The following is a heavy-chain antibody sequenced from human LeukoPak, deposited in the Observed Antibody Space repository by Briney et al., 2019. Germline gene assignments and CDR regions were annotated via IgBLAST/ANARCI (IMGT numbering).Heavy chain of an antibody. J-gene: IGHJ4*02. CDR2: IYTSGTT. Sequence: SETLSLTCTVSGGSISSGIYFWSWLRQPAGKGLEWIGRIYTSGTTNYNPSLKSRVSISIDTSKNQFSLRLTSVTAADTAVYYCARDLSVVGGSDNWGQGTLVTVSS. V-gene: IGHV4-61*02. CDR3: ARDLSVVGGSDN. D-gene: IGHD2-15*01. CDR1: GGSISSGIYF.